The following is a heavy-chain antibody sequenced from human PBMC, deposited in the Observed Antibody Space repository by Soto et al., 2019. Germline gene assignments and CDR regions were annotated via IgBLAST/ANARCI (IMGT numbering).Heavy chain of an antibody. V-gene: IGHV5-51*03. J-gene: IGHJ3*01. D-gene: IGHD3-16*01. Sequence: EVQLVQSGAEVKKPGESLKISCKGSGYSFTSYWIAWVRQMPGKGLEWMGIIYPGDSETIYSPSFQGQVTISADKSISTASLQWRSLKASDTAMYYCAGQAYTRLTAGHDAFDFWGRGTMVTVSS. CDR3: AGQAYTRLTAGHDAFDF. CDR1: GYSFTSYW. CDR2: IYPGDSET.